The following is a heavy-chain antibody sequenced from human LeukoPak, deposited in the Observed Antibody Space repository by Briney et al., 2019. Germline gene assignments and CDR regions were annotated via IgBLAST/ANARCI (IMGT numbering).Heavy chain of an antibody. D-gene: IGHD3-10*01. Sequence: PSETLSLTCTVSGGSISNSYWSWIRQPPGKGLEWIGYIFYSGSTNYNPPLKSRVTMSVDTSKNRFSLKLTSVTAADTAVYYCARLHEVGLLFDYWGQGTLVTVSS. J-gene: IGHJ4*02. CDR2: IFYSGST. CDR3: ARLHEVGLLFDY. CDR1: GGSISNSY. V-gene: IGHV4-59*08.